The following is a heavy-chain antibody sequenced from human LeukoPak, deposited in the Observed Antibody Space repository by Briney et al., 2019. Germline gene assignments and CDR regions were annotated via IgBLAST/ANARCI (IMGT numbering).Heavy chain of an antibody. V-gene: IGHV1-46*01. D-gene: IGHD3-10*01. Sequence: ASLKDSCKASGYTFTTYYMHWVPQAPGQGLEWMGIINPSGGSTSYAKKFQGRVTMTRDTPTSTVYMALSSLRSEDTAVYYCARSSPSYGSGSSYYFDYWGQGTLVTVSS. CDR2: INPSGGST. CDR3: ARSSPSYGSGSSYYFDY. J-gene: IGHJ4*02. CDR1: GYTFTTYY.